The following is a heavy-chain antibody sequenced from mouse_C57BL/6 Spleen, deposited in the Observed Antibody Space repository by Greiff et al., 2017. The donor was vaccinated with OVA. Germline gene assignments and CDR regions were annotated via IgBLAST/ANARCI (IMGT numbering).Heavy chain of an antibody. CDR2: INYDGSST. J-gene: IGHJ2*01. Sequence: EVKLVESAGGLVQPGSSMKLSCTASGFTFSDYYMAWVRQVPEKGLEWVANINYDGSSTYYLDSLKSRFIISRDNAKNILYLQMSSLKSEDTATYYCARGGLRSPFDYWGQGTTLTVSS. CDR3: ARGGLRSPFDY. V-gene: IGHV5-16*01. CDR1: GFTFSDYY. D-gene: IGHD1-1*01.